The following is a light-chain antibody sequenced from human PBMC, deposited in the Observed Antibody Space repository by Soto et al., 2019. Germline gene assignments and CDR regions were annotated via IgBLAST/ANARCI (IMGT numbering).Light chain of an antibody. V-gene: IGKV3-15*01. CDR3: QQYNNWPPIT. Sequence: ETVMTQSPATLSVSPGEGATLSCRASQSVSINLAWYQQKPGQAPRLLIYGASTRATGIPARFSGSGSGTEFTLTISSLHSEDFAVYYCQQYNNWPPITFGQGTRLEIK. J-gene: IGKJ5*01. CDR1: QSVSIN. CDR2: GAS.